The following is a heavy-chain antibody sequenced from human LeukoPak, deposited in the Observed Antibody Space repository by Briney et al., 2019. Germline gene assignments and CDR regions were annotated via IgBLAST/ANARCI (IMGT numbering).Heavy chain of an antibody. CDR2: IKQDGSEK. J-gene: IGHJ4*02. CDR3: ASFMTTVTTDIDY. Sequence: GGSLRLSCAASGFTFSSYLMSWVRQAPGKGLEWVANIKQDGSEKYYVDSVKGRFAISRDNAKNSLYLQMNSLRAEDTAVYYCASFMTTVTTDIDYWGQGTLVTVSS. D-gene: IGHD4-11*01. CDR1: GFTFSSYL. V-gene: IGHV3-7*03.